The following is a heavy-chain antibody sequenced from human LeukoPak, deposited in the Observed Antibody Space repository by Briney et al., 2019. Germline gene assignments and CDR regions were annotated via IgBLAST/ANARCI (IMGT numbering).Heavy chain of an antibody. CDR2: INTNTGSP. V-gene: IGHV7-4-1*02. CDR3: ARVGRLDYGDYLAH. J-gene: IGHJ4*02. D-gene: IGHD4-17*01. Sequence: ASVKVSCKTSGYTFAKYPIHWVRQAPGGGLEWMGWINTNTGSPTYAQAFAGRFVFSLDTSVTTAYLQISSLRSADTAVYYCARVGRLDYGDYLAHWGPGNRITVSS. CDR1: GYTFAKYP.